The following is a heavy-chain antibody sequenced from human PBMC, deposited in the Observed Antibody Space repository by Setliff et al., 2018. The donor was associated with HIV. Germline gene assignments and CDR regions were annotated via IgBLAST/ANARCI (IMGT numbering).Heavy chain of an antibody. CDR1: GGSFSGYY. CDR2: INHSGST. CDR3: ATVGAGGREYYFDY. Sequence: PSETLSLTCAVYGGSFSGYYWRWIRQPPGKGLEWIGEINHSGSTNYNPSLKSRVTISVDTSKNQFSLKLSSVTAADTAVYYCATVGAGGREYYFDYWGQGTLVTVS. V-gene: IGHV4-34*01. D-gene: IGHD1-26*01. J-gene: IGHJ4*02.